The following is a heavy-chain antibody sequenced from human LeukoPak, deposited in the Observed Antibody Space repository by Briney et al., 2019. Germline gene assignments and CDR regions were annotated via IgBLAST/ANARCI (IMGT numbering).Heavy chain of an antibody. CDR2: ISAYNGNA. V-gene: IGHV1-18*04. Sequence: ASVKVSCKASGYTFTGHYMHWVRQAPGQGLEWIGWISAYNGNANYAQKLQGRVTMTTDTSTSTAYMELRSLRSDDTAVYYCARDVSHRYYYDSSGYYKLFNYWGQGTLVTVSS. CDR3: ARDVSHRYYYDSSGYYKLFNY. CDR1: GYTFTGHY. D-gene: IGHD3-22*01. J-gene: IGHJ4*02.